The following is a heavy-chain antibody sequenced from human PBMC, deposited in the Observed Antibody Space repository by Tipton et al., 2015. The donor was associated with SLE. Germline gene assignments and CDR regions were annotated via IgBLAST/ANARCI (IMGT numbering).Heavy chain of an antibody. Sequence: SLRLSCAASGFTFSNYWIHWVRQAPGKGLVWVSRINNDGSDTIYADSVRGRFTISRDNAKNTLYLQINSLRAEDTAVYYCARDKSIFGAFDLWGQGTLVTVSS. CDR2: INNDGSDT. D-gene: IGHD3-10*02. CDR1: GFTFSNYW. J-gene: IGHJ3*01. CDR3: ARDKSIFGAFDL. V-gene: IGHV3-74*01.